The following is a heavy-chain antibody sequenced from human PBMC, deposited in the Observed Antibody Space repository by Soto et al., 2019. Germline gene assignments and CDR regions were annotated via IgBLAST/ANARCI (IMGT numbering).Heavy chain of an antibody. J-gene: IGHJ6*03. CDR1: GFSLSTSGVG. CDR2: IYWDDDK. V-gene: IGHV2-5*02. Sequence: GSGPTLVNPTQTLTLTCTFSGFSLSTSGVGVGWIRQPPGKALEWLALIYWDDDKRYSPSLKSRLTITKDTSKNQVVLTMTNMDPVDTATYYCAHHYRLYSSSSYPKGQYYYYYYYMDVWGKGTTVTVSS. D-gene: IGHD6-6*01. CDR3: AHHYRLYSSSSYPKGQYYYYYYYMDV.